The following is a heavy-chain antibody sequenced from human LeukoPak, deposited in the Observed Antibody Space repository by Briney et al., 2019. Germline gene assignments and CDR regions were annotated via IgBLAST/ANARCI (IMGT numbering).Heavy chain of an antibody. V-gene: IGHV3-30*02. D-gene: IGHD6-6*01. J-gene: IGHJ4*02. Sequence: GGSLRLSCAASGFTFSSYGMHWVCQAPGKGLEWVAFIRYDGSNKYYADSVKGRLTISRDNSKNTLYLQMNSLRAEDTAVYYCAKDGQQLVDYWGQGTLVTVSS. CDR3: AKDGQQLVDY. CDR2: IRYDGSNK. CDR1: GFTFSSYG.